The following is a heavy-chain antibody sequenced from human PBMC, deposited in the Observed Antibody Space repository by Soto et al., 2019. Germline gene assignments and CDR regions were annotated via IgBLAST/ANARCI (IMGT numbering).Heavy chain of an antibody. Sequence: SETLSLTCTISGGSITSISYFWAWIRQSPGKGLEWIGSMYYSGSTYHNPSLKSRVTMSVDTSKSTVSLEMTSLRAEDTAVYYCAKGGRQWLVTSDFNYWGQGALVTVSS. V-gene: IGHV4-39*01. CDR2: MYYSGST. CDR3: AKGGRQWLVTSDFNY. J-gene: IGHJ4*02. D-gene: IGHD6-19*01. CDR1: GGSITSISYF.